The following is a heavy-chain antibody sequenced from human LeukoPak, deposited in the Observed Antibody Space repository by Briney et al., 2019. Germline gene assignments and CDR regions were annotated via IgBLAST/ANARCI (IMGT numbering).Heavy chain of an antibody. V-gene: IGHV4-4*07. CDR2: IYTSGST. CDR1: GGSISSYY. J-gene: IGHJ5*02. Sequence: SETLSLTCTVSGGSISSYYWSWIRQPAGKGLEWIGRIYTSGSTNYNPSLKSRVTMSVDTSQNQFSLKLSSVTAADTAVYYCARGCGDCQGRAPYNWFDPWGQGTLVTVSS. D-gene: IGHD2-21*02. CDR3: ARGCGDCQGRAPYNWFDP.